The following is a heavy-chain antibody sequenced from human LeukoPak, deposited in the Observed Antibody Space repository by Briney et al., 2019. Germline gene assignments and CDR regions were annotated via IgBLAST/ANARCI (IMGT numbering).Heavy chain of an antibody. CDR2: MDKETNLYAT. CDR3: TRDSGTYNWFDP. V-gene: IGHV3-73*01. Sequence: GGSLKLSCVASGFTFSDPAIHWGRQSSGKGLEWIGHMDKETNLYATALAASVKGRFTVSRDDSKNTAYLHMNSLKTEDTALYYCTRDSGTYNWFDPWGQGTLVTVSS. D-gene: IGHD1-26*01. J-gene: IGHJ5*02. CDR1: GFTFSDPA.